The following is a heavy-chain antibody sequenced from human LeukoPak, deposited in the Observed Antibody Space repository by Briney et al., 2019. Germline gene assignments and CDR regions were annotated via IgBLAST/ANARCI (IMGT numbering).Heavy chain of an antibody. CDR2: MNPNSGNT. D-gene: IGHD3-16*01. V-gene: IGHV1-8*03. Sequence: ASVKVSCKASGYTFTSYDINWVRQASGQGLEWMGWMNPNSGNTGYAQKFQGRVTITRNTSISTAYMELSSLRSEDTAVYYCARADYGGGDYFDYWGQGTLVTVSS. CDR3: ARADYGGGDYFDY. J-gene: IGHJ4*02. CDR1: GYTFTSYD.